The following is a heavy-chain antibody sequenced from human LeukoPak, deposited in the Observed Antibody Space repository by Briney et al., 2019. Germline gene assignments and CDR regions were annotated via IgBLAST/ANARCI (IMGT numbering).Heavy chain of an antibody. D-gene: IGHD1-26*01. CDR3: SRESGPFCLFGY. CDR2: ISLAGQT. Sequence: MSSETLSLTCGVSGGSISGTNWWSWIRQPPGQGLEWIGEISLAGQTNYNPSLNGRVTMSLDKSSNQLSLHLTSVTATDTATYYFSRESGPFCLFGYWGQGTLVIVSS. V-gene: IGHV4/OR15-8*02. J-gene: IGHJ4*02. CDR1: GGSISGTNW.